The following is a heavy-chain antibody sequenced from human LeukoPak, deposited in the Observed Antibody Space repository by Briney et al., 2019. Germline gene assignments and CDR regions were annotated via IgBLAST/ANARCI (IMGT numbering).Heavy chain of an antibody. CDR3: ARRIAPAGFHWFDP. V-gene: IGHV4-39*01. Sequence: SETLPLTCTVSGGSINTTTHYWDWIRQPPGKGLEWIGDIYYSGNTYFNPSLKSRVTMSVDTSKNQFSLKVSSVTAADTAVYYCARRIAPAGFHWFDPWGQGILVTVSS. D-gene: IGHD6-13*01. J-gene: IGHJ5*02. CDR1: GGSINTTTHY. CDR2: IYYSGNT.